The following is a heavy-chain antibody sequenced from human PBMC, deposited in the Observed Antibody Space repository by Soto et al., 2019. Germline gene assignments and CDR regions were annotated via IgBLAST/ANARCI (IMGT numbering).Heavy chain of an antibody. CDR3: ASFIRVPADYYGMDV. Sequence: SETLSLTCAVYGGSFSGYYWSWIRQPPGKGLEWIGEINHSGSTNYNPSLKSRVTISVDTSKNQFSLKLSFVTAADTAVYYCASFIRVPADYYGMDVWGQGTTVTVSS. CDR1: GGSFSGYY. D-gene: IGHD2-2*01. J-gene: IGHJ6*02. V-gene: IGHV4-34*01. CDR2: INHSGST.